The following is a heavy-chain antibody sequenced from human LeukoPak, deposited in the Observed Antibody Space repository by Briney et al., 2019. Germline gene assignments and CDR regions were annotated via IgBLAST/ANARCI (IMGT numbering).Heavy chain of an antibody. CDR2: ISSSSSTI. V-gene: IGHV3-48*01. J-gene: IGHJ4*02. CDR3: AREDGDIVVVPAAFDY. Sequence: GGSPRLSCAASGFTFSSYAMSWVRQAPGKGLEWVSYISSSSSTIYYADSVKGRFTISRDNAKNSLYLQMNSLRAEDTAVYYCAREDGDIVVVPAAFDYWGQGTLVTVSS. CDR1: GFTFSSYA. D-gene: IGHD2-2*01.